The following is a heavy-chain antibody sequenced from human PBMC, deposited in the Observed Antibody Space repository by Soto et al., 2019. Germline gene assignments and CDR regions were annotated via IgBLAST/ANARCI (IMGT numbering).Heavy chain of an antibody. CDR2: ISSSGSTI. D-gene: IGHD2-2*01. Sequence: GGSLRLSCAASGFTFSSYEMNWVRQAPGKGLEWVSYISSSGSTIYYADSVKGRFTISRDNAKNSLYLQMNSLRAEDMAVYYCARGAPFQDIVVVPVPNWFDPWGQGTLVTVSS. CDR3: ARGAPFQDIVVVPVPNWFDP. CDR1: GFTFSSYE. J-gene: IGHJ5*02. V-gene: IGHV3-48*03.